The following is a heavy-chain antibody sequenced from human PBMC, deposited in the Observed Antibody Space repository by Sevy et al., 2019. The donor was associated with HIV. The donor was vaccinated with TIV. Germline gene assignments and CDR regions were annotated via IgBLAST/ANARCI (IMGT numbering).Heavy chain of an antibody. CDR2: IKQDGSEK. V-gene: IGHV3-7*01. CDR3: ARDRPYSSGWYDYYYGMDV. CDR1: GFTFSSYW. Sequence: GGCLRLSCAASGFTFSSYWMSWVRQAPGKGLEWVANIKQDGSEKYYVDSVKGRFTISRDNAKNSLCLQMNSLRAEDTAVYYCARDRPYSSGWYDYYYGMDVWGHGTTVTVSS. J-gene: IGHJ6*02. D-gene: IGHD6-19*01.